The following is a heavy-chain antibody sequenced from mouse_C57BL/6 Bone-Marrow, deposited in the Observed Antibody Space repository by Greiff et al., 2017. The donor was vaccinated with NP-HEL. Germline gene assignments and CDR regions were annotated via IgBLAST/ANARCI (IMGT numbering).Heavy chain of an antibody. J-gene: IGHJ2*01. V-gene: IGHV1-19*01. Sequence: VQLQQSGPVLVKPGASVKMSCKASGYTFTDYYMNWVKQSHGKSLEWIGVINPYNGGTSYNQKFKGKATLTVDKSSSTAYMELNSLTSEDSAVYYCARERLLRFDYWGQGTTLTVSS. D-gene: IGHD2-3*01. CDR1: GYTFTDYY. CDR2: INPYNGGT. CDR3: ARERLLRFDY.